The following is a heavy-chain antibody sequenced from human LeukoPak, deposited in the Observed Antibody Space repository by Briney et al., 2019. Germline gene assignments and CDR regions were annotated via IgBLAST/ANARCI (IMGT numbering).Heavy chain of an antibody. Sequence: PGGSLRLSCGASGFIFSSYGMHWVRQAPGKGLEWVAVIWYDGSNKYYADSVKGRFTISRDNSKNTMYLQMNSLRAEDTAVYYCARFGYYDSSAYDYWGQGTLVTVSS. CDR2: IWYDGSNK. J-gene: IGHJ4*02. CDR1: GFIFSSYG. CDR3: ARFGYYDSSAYDY. V-gene: IGHV3-33*08. D-gene: IGHD3-22*01.